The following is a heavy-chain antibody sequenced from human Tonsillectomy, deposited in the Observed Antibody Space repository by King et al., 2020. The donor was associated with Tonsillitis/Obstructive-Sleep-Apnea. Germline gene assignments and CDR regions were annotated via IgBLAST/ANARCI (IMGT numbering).Heavy chain of an antibody. V-gene: IGHV4-59*08. CDR3: ARRLYSGSYSRPFDY. J-gene: IGHJ4*02. CDR2: IYYSGST. Sequence: VQLQESGPGLVKPSETLSLTCSVSGGSISSYYWSWIRQPPGKGLEWIGYIYYSGSTNYNPSLKSRVTISVDTSKNQFSLKLSSVTAADTAVYFCARRLYSGSYSRPFDYWGQGTLVTVSS. D-gene: IGHD1-26*01. CDR1: GGSISSYY.